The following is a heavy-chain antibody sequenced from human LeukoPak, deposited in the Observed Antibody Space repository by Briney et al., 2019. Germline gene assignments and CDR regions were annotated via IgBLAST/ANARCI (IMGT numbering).Heavy chain of an antibody. V-gene: IGHV1-18*01. CDR2: ISGYNGNT. CDR3: ARGGKYGCSGGSCYADS. D-gene: IGHD2-15*01. Sequence: ASVKVSCKASGYTFTTYNINWVRQAPGQGLEWMGWISGYNGNTNYAQKLQGRVTMTTDTSTSTAYMELRSLKSDDTAVYYCARGGKYGCSGGSCYADSWGQGTLVTVSS. J-gene: IGHJ5*01. CDR1: GYTFTTYN.